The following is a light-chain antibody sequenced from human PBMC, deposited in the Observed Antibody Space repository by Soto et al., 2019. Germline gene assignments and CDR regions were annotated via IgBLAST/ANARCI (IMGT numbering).Light chain of an antibody. V-gene: IGLV2-8*01. CDR3: SLAGGDSLI. Sequence: QSVLTQPPSASWSPGQSVTISCTGTSSDVGSYVFVSWYQQHPGKAPKLMIYEVSKRPSGVPDRFSGSKSGNTASLTVSGLQVEDEADYYCSLAGGDSLIFGGGTKLTVL. CDR2: EVS. CDR1: SSDVGSYVF. J-gene: IGLJ2*01.